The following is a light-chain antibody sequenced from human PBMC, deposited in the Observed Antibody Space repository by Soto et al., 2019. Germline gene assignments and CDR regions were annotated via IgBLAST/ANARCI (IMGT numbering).Light chain of an antibody. CDR3: QQFSSYPLT. J-gene: IGKJ4*01. V-gene: IGKV2-30*02. CDR2: KVS. Sequence: DVVVTQSPISLPVTLGHSSSISFSSIQILVHRDGNTYLSWFRQRPGQSPRRLIYKVSNREAGVPDRFSGSGSGTDFTLTISRLEPEDFAVYYCQQFSSYPLTFGGGTKVDIK. CDR1: QILVHRDGNTY.